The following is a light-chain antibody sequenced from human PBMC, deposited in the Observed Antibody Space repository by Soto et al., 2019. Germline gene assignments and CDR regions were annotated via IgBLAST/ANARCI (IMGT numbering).Light chain of an antibody. J-gene: IGKJ4*01. CDR2: ATS. CDR3: QQYGSSPLT. V-gene: IGKV3-20*01. Sequence: EVVLTQSPGTLSLSPGERATLSCRASQFVSSSYLAWYLQKPGQAPRLLVYATSSRATGIPDRFSGSGSGTEFTLTISRLEPEDFAVYYCQQYGSSPLTFGGGTKVDSK. CDR1: QFVSSSY.